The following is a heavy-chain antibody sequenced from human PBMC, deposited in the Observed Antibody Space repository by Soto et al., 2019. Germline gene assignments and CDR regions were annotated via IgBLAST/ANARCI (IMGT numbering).Heavy chain of an antibody. CDR1: VGSISSYY. V-gene: IGHV4-59*08. Sequence: SETLSLTCTVSVGSISSYYWSWIRQPPGKGLEWIGYIYYSGSTNYNPSLKSRVTISVDTSKNQFSLKLSSVTAADTAVYYCARGWRVVPAATDYYYYYMDVWGKGTTVTVSS. CDR3: ARGWRVVPAATDYYYYYMDV. CDR2: IYYSGST. D-gene: IGHD2-2*01. J-gene: IGHJ6*03.